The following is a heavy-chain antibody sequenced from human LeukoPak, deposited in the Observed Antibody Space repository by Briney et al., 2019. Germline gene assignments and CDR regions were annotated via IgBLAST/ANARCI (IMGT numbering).Heavy chain of an antibody. D-gene: IGHD3-16*02. V-gene: IGHV1-24*01. CDR2: FDPEDGET. Sequence: ASVKVSCKVSGYTLTELSMHWVRQAPGKGLEWMGGFDPEDGETIYAQKFQGRVTMTEDTSTDTAYMELSSLRSEDTAVYCCATDHPNGYDYVWGSYRPYYYGMDVWGQGTTVTVSS. CDR3: ATDHPNGYDYVWGSYRPYYYGMDV. CDR1: GYTLTELS. J-gene: IGHJ6*02.